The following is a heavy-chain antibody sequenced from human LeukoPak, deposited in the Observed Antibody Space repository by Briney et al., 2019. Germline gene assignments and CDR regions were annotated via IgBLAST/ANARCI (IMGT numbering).Heavy chain of an antibody. J-gene: IGHJ5*02. CDR1: GGSISSSSYY. V-gene: IGHV4-39*07. Sequence: SETLSLTCTVSGGSISSSSYYWGWIRQPPGKGLEWIGSIYYSGRTYYSPSLMSRLTISVDTSKNQFSLKLTSVTAADTAVYYCARQRIEVFNWFDLWGQGTLVTVSS. D-gene: IGHD3-22*01. CDR2: IYYSGRT. CDR3: ARQRIEVFNWFDL.